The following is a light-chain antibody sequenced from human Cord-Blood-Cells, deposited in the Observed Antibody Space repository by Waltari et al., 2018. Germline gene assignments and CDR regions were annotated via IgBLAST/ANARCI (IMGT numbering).Light chain of an antibody. V-gene: IGKV3-20*01. CDR2: GAS. CDR1: QSVSSSY. Sequence: EIVLTQSPGTLSLSPGERATLSCWASQSVSSSYLAWYQQKPGQAPRLLIYGASSRSTGIPDRCSGSGSGTDFTLTISRLEPEDFAVYYCQQYGSSPPYTFGQGTKLEIK. J-gene: IGKJ2*01. CDR3: QQYGSSPPYT.